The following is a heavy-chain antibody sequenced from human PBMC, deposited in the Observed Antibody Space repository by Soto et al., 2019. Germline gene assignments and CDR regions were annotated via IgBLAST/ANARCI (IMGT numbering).Heavy chain of an antibody. Sequence: SETLSLTCTVSGDSISNVNYCWSWIRQAPDKGLEWIGHIYDGGSTYNNPSLTSRVTISVDTSKNQFSLKLSSVTAADTAVYYCARAPRGNYGYPSYFDYWGQGTLVTVSS. V-gene: IGHV4-30-4*02. D-gene: IGHD3-10*01. CDR2: IYDGGST. CDR1: GDSISNVNYC. CDR3: ARAPRGNYGYPSYFDY. J-gene: IGHJ4*02.